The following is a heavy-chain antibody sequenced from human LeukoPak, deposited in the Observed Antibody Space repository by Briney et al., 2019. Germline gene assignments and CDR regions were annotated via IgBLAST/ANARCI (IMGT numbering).Heavy chain of an antibody. CDR1: GYTFIDYY. CDR3: ARDPDILTGYPLYSFDY. Sequence: ASVKVSCKASGYTFIDYYMHWVRQAPGQGLEWMGWINPSGGSTSYAQKFQGRVTMTRDTSTSTFYMEVSSLRSEDTAVYYCARDPDILTGYPLYSFDYWGLGTLVTVSS. CDR2: INPSGGST. D-gene: IGHD3-9*01. J-gene: IGHJ4*02. V-gene: IGHV1-46*01.